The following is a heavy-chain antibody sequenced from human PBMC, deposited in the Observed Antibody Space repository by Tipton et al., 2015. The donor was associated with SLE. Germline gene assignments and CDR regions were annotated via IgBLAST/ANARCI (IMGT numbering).Heavy chain of an antibody. Sequence: SLRLSCAASGFTFSSYWMNWVRQAPGKGLKWVANIKQDGSETYYVDPLKGRFTISRDNSKNTLYLQMNILRADDTAVYYCAKDRFRGFTMVQGVLGYWGQGALGTVSS. CDR3: AKDRFRGFTMVQGVLGY. V-gene: IGHV3-7*03. CDR2: IKQDGSET. J-gene: IGHJ4*02. D-gene: IGHD3-10*01. CDR1: GFTFSSYW.